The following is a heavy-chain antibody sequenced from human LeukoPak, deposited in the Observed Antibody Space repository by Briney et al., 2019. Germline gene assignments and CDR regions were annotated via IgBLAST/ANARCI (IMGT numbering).Heavy chain of an antibody. Sequence: GGSLRLSCAASGLTFSSYWMHWVRQAPGKGLVWVSRINSDGSSTSYADSVKGRFTISRDNAKNTLYLQMNSLRAEDTAVYYCARGVFGHYYGSGSYYGVSYYFDYWGQGTLVTVSS. D-gene: IGHD3-10*01. CDR2: INSDGSST. CDR1: GLTFSSYW. CDR3: ARGVFGHYYGSGSYYGVSYYFDY. V-gene: IGHV3-74*01. J-gene: IGHJ4*02.